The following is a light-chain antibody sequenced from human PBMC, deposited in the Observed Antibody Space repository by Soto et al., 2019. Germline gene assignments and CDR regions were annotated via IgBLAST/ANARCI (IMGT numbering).Light chain of an antibody. J-gene: IGKJ1*01. CDR3: QQYNSYSVPS. V-gene: IGKV1-5*03. CDR1: QNIDNW. CDR2: KAS. Sequence: DVHLTQSPSTLSSSVGDRVTITCRASQNIDNWLAWYQQKPRKDPKLLIYKASSLESGVPSRFSGSGSGTEFTLTISSLEPDDFATYHCQQYNSYSVPSFGQGTKVDIK.